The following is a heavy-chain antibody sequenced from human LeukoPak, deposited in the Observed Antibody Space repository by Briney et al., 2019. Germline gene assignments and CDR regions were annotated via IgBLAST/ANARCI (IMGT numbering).Heavy chain of an antibody. V-gene: IGHV4-30-2*01. CDR1: GGSISSGGYS. J-gene: IGHJ2*01. CDR3: ARVGDYPTFGYFDL. CDR2: IYHSGST. D-gene: IGHD4-17*01. Sequence: PSETLSLTCTVSGGSISSGGYSWSWIRQPPGKGLEWIGYIYHSGSTYYNPSLKSRVTISVDRSKNQFSLKLSSVTAADTAVYYCARVGDYPTFGYFDLWGRGTLVTVSS.